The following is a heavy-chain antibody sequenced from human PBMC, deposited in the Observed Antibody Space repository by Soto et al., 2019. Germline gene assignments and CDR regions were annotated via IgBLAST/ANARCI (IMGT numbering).Heavy chain of an antibody. CDR3: ARVVVVVPAAHVDYYYGMDY. V-gene: IGHV1-69*01. CDR2: IIPIFGTA. Sequence: QVQLVQSGAEVKKPGSSVKVSCKASGGTFSSYAISWVRQAPGQGLEWMGGIIPIFGTANYAQKSPGRVTIPADEATSTAYMARSSRRAEDTAVYNCARVVVVVPAAHVDYYYGMDYWGQGTTVTVSS. CDR1: GGTFSSYA. D-gene: IGHD2-2*01. J-gene: IGHJ6*02.